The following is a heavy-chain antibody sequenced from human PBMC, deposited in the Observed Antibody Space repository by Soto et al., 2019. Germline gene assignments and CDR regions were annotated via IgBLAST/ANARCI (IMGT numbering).Heavy chain of an antibody. V-gene: IGHV4-34*01. J-gene: IGHJ4*02. D-gene: IGHD5-12*01. CDR2: ISHSGST. CDR1: GGSFSGNY. Sequence: QVQLQQWGAGLLKPSETLSLACAVYGGSFSGNYWSWIRQPPGKGLEWIGEISHSGSTNSNPSLKSRVTISVDTSKNQFSLKLSSVTAADTAVYYFARAPLYSGYGDYWGQGNLVTVSS. CDR3: ARAPLYSGYGDY.